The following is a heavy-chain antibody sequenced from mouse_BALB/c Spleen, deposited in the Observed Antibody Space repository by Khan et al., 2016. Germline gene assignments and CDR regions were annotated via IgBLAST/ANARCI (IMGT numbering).Heavy chain of an antibody. J-gene: IGHJ2*01. CDR2: IWSGGST. D-gene: IGHD1-1*01. CDR1: GFSLTSYG. V-gene: IGHV2-2*02. Sequence: QVQLKESGPGLVQPSQSLSITCTVSGFSLTSYGVHWVRQSPGKGLEWLGVIWSGGSTDYNAAFISRLSISKDNSKSQVFFKMNSLQANDTARYYWARNPYGSTYFDYWGQGTTLTVSS. CDR3: ARNPYGSTYFDY.